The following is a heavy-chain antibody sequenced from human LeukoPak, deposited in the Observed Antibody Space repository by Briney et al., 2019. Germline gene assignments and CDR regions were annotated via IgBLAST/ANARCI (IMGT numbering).Heavy chain of an antibody. Sequence: GESLQISCKGSGYSFTSYWIGWVRQMPGKGLEWMGIIYPGDSNTRYSPSFQGQVTISADKSISTAYLQWSSLKASDTAMYYCAASSSWYGNWFDPWGQGTLVTVSS. D-gene: IGHD6-13*01. CDR3: AASSSWYGNWFDP. J-gene: IGHJ5*02. CDR1: GYSFTSYW. CDR2: IYPGDSNT. V-gene: IGHV5-51*01.